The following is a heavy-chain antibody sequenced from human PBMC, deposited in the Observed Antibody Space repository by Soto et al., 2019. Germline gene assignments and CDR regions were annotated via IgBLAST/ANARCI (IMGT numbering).Heavy chain of an antibody. D-gene: IGHD3-9*01. J-gene: IGHJ3*02. CDR1: GGSVSSGGYY. V-gene: IGHV4-31*03. CDR2: IYYSGST. Sequence: QVQLQESGPGLVKPSQTLSLTCTVSGGSVSSGGYYWSWIRQHPGKGLEWIGYIYYSGSTYYNPSLKSRVTISVDTSKNQFSLKLSSVTAADTAVYYCARDASRLRYFDWRETLGAFDIWGQGTMVTVSS. CDR3: ARDASRLRYFDWRETLGAFDI.